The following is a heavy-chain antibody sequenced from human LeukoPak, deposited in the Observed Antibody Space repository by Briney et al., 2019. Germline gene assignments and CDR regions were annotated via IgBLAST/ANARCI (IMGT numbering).Heavy chain of an antibody. CDR1: GYTFTGYY. CDR2: ISAYNGNT. CDR3: ARSTYTSIWYHDAFDI. J-gene: IGHJ3*02. Sequence: ASVKVSCKASGYTFTGYYMHWVRQAPGQGLEWMGWISAYNGNTNYAQKLQGRVTMTTDTSTSTAYMELRSLRSDDSAVYYCARSTYTSIWYHDAFDIWGQGPMVTVSS. D-gene: IGHD6-13*01. V-gene: IGHV1-18*04.